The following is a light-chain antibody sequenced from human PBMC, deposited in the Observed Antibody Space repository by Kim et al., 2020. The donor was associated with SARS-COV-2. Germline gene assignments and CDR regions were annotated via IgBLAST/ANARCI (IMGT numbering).Light chain of an antibody. CDR2: DAS. J-gene: IGKJ2*01. CDR1: QDISTY. V-gene: IGKV1-16*02. Sequence: SASVGDRVTITCRASQDISTYVAWFKKEAGKAPKSLIYDASSLQSGVPSKFSASGSGTEFTLTISSLQPEDFATYYCQQYNHHPYTFGQGTKLEI. CDR3: QQYNHHPYT.